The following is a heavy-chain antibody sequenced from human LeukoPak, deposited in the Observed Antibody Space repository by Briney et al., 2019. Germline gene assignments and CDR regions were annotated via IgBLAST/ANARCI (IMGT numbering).Heavy chain of an antibody. V-gene: IGHV4-61*01. J-gene: IGHJ4*02. D-gene: IGHD3-10*01. Sequence: PSETLSLTCTVSGGSVSSGSYYWSWIRQPPGKGLEWIGYIYYSGSTNYNPSLKSRVTISVDTSKNQFSLKLSSVTAADTAVYYCARARSGRDLDYWGQGTLVTVSS. CDR3: ARARSGRDLDY. CDR1: GGSVSSGSYY. CDR2: IYYSGST.